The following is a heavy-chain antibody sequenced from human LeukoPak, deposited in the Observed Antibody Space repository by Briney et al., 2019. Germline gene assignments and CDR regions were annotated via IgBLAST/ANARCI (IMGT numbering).Heavy chain of an antibody. D-gene: IGHD1-26*01. V-gene: IGHV3-23*01. CDR2: FSGSGGNT. Sequence: GGPLRLSCTASGFTYCRYAMTWVREAPGKALEGVSGFSGSGGNTYYTDSVRGRLSISRDNSKNTLYLQVNSLRAEDTALYYCAKDGDTVSGTYYFDMDVWGKGTTVTISS. CDR3: AKDGDTVSGTYYFDMDV. CDR1: GFTYCRYA. J-gene: IGHJ6*03.